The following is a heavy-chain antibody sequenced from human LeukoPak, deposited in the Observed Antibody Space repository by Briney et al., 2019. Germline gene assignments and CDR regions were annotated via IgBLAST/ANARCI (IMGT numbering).Heavy chain of an antibody. CDR3: ARGGDGNRRDFDY. D-gene: IGHD5-24*01. V-gene: IGHV1-2*02. J-gene: IGHJ4*02. Sequence: GASVKVSCKASGYTFTGYYMHWVRQAPGQGLEWMGWINPNSGDTNYAQNSQGRVTMTRDTSISTAYMELNSLTSDDTAVYYCARGGDGNRRDFDYWGQGTLVTVSS. CDR1: GYTFTGYY. CDR2: INPNSGDT.